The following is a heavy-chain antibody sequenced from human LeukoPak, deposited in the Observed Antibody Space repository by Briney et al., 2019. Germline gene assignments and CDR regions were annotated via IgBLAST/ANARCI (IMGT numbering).Heavy chain of an antibody. CDR3: ARSHIVAVTGFAYDI. CDR2: IYYSGNT. CDR1: GGSISSSSYY. J-gene: IGHJ3*02. D-gene: IGHD2-21*02. Sequence: SETLSLTCTVSGGSISSSSYYWGWIRQSPGKGLEWIGSIYYSGNTYYNPSLNSRVTITVDTSKNQFSLQLSSVTAADTTVYYCARSHIVAVTGFAYDICGQGTLVTVSS. V-gene: IGHV4-39*01.